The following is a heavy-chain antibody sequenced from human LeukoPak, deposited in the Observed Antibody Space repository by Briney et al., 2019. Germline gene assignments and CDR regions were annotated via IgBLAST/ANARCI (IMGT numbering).Heavy chain of an antibody. J-gene: IGHJ3*02. V-gene: IGHV4-34*01. Sequence: SETLSLTCAVYGGSFSGYYWSWIRQPPGKGLEWIGEINHSGSTNYNPSLKSRVTISVDTSKNPFSLKLSSVTAADTAVYYCARELYSSGYHDAFDIWGQGTMVTVSP. CDR3: ARELYSSGYHDAFDI. D-gene: IGHD3-22*01. CDR1: GGSFSGYY. CDR2: INHSGST.